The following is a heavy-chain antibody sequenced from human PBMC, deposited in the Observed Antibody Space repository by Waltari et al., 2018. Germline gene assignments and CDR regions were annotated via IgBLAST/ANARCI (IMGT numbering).Heavy chain of an antibody. CDR3: AREGAQFWSGYPWFDY. V-gene: IGHV4-4*07. D-gene: IGHD3-3*01. CDR1: GGSISSYY. CDR2: IYTSGST. Sequence: QVQLQESGPGLVKPSETLSLTCTVSGGSISSYYWSWIRQPAGKGLEWIGRIYTSGSTNDNPSLKCLVTMAVDTSKNQFSLKLSSVTAADTAVYYCAREGAQFWSGYPWFDYWGQGTLVTVSS. J-gene: IGHJ4*02.